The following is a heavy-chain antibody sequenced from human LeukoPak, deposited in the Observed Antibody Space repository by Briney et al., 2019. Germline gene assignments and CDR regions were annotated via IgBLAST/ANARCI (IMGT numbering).Heavy chain of an antibody. CDR1: GFTFGSCA. Sequence: GGSLRLSCAASGFTFGSCAMSWVRQAPGKGLEWVSGISGSGTSTYYADSVKGRFTISGDNSKNTLYLQMNSLRAEDTAVYYCAKSFRYSSGWYDYWGQGTLGTVSS. V-gene: IGHV3-23*01. CDR2: ISGSGTST. D-gene: IGHD6-13*01. CDR3: AKSFRYSSGWYDY. J-gene: IGHJ4*02.